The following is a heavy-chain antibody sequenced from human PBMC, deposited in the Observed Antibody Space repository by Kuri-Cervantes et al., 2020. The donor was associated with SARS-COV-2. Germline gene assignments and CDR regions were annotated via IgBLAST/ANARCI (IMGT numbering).Heavy chain of an antibody. CDR2: ISSSSSYI. V-gene: IGHV3-21*04. D-gene: IGHD5-24*01. CDR3: ASASSKRDYYYYGMDV. CDR1: GFTFSSYS. J-gene: IGHJ6*02. Sequence: GGSLRLSCAASGFTFSSYSMNWVRQAPGKGLEWVSSISSSSSYIYYADSVKGRFTISRDNAKNTLYLQMNSLRVEDTAVYYCASASSKRDYYYYGMDVWGQGTMVTVYS.